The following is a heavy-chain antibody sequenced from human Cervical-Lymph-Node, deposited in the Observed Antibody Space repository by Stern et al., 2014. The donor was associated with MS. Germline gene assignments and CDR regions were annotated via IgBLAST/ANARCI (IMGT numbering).Heavy chain of an antibody. CDR2: IQPEDSDT. J-gene: IGHJ6*02. Sequence: EVQLVESGAEMKKPGESLKISCQGSGYSFSDYWIAWVRQMPGKGLEWMGAIQPEDSDTRYSPSFQGQVTISADRSISTAFLHWSSLKASDTAMYYCARHSGYDLIWEDVVDMDVWGQGTTVIVSS. CDR3: ARHSGYDLIWEDVVDMDV. CDR1: GYSFSDYW. D-gene: IGHD5-12*01. V-gene: IGHV5-51*01.